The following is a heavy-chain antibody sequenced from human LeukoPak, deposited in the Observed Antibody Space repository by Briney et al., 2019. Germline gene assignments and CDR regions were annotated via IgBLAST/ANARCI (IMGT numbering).Heavy chain of an antibody. V-gene: IGHV1-69*04. CDR2: IIPRLGVA. CDR1: GGTFNKYA. J-gene: IGHJ4*02. Sequence: ASVKVSCKAPGGTFNKYAITWVRQAPGQGLEWMGRIIPRLGVATYAQKFQGRVTITADKSTSTAYMEIASLRSEDTAFYYCARGYDSSGYQDYWGQGTLVTVSS. D-gene: IGHD3-22*01. CDR3: ARGYDSSGYQDY.